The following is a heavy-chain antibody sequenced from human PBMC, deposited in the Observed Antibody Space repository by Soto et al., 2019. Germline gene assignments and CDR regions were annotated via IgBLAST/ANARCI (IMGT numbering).Heavy chain of an antibody. CDR1: GFTFSSYA. CDR3: AKFSDIAARPDNWFDP. D-gene: IGHD6-6*01. J-gene: IGHJ5*02. CDR2: ISGSGGST. V-gene: IGHV3-23*01. Sequence: PGGSLRLSCAASGFTFSSYAMSWVRQAPGKGLEWVSAISGSGGSTYYADSVKGRFTISRDNSKNTLYLQMNSLRAEDTAVYYCAKFSDIAARPDNWFDPWGQGTLVTVSS.